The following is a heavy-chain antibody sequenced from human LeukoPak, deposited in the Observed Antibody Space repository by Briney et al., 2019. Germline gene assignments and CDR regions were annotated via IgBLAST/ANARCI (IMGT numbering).Heavy chain of an antibody. CDR2: INQSGVI. J-gene: IGHJ3*02. V-gene: IGHV4-34*01. CDR3: ASFRYSEEIYPEMVVTDAFDI. CDR1: GVSFSNSY. Sequence: SETLSLTCAVHGVSFSNSYRTWIRQPPGRGLEWIGEINQSGVINYNPSLRSRVTISVDTSKSQFSLKLSSVTAADTAVYYCASFRYSEEIYPEMVVTDAFDIWGQGTMVTVSS. D-gene: IGHD2-21*02.